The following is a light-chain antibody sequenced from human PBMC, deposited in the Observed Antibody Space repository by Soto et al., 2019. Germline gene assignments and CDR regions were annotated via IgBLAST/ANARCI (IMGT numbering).Light chain of an antibody. Sequence: QLVLTQTPSASGTPGQTVTISCSGSRSNIGNNAVSWYQQFPGTAPKLLIYNNNQRPSGVPDRFSGSKSGTSASLAISGLQSEDEADYYYATWDDSLNARGVFGGGTKLTVL. CDR1: RSNIGNNA. CDR3: ATWDDSLNARGV. V-gene: IGLV1-44*01. CDR2: NNN. J-gene: IGLJ3*02.